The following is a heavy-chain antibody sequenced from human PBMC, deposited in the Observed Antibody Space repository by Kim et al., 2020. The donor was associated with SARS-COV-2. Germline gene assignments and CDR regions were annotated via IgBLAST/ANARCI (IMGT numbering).Heavy chain of an antibody. CDR2: GSEK. V-gene: IGHV3-7*03. J-gene: IGHJ4*02. D-gene: IGHD6-19*01. CDR3: ASGWYQIY. Sequence: GSEKSYVDSVEGRFTISRDNAKNSLSLQMNSLRAEDTAVYYCASGWYQIYWGQGTLVTVSS.